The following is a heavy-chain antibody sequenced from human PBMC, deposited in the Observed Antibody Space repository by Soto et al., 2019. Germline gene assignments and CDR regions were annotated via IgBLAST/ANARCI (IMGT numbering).Heavy chain of an antibody. Sequence: VQLVQSGAEVRKPGSSVKVSCKASGGDFKTFTIAWVRQAPGHGLGWMGGVIPIFGTPNFVQKFQARVTITADEATSTTYRELRSLRSEDTAGYYCARVGSGRSSSCLYDGMDGWGQGTTVIVSS. CDR2: VIPIFGTP. J-gene: IGHJ6*02. V-gene: IGHV1-69*01. CDR3: ARVGSGRSSSCLYDGMDG. CDR1: GGDFKTFT. D-gene: IGHD2-2*01.